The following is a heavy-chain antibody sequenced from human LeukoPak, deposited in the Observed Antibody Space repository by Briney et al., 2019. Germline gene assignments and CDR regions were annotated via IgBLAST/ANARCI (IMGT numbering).Heavy chain of an antibody. D-gene: IGHD7-27*01. J-gene: IGHJ4*02. CDR1: GGSISSNY. Sequence: SETLSLTCTVSGGSISSNYWSWIRQPPGKGLEWIGYINTSGSTNYNPSLKSRVSISLDTSRNQFSLKLTSVTAADTAVYYCARRGNWGFFDYWGQGILVNVSS. CDR2: INTSGST. V-gene: IGHV4-4*09. CDR3: ARRGNWGFFDY.